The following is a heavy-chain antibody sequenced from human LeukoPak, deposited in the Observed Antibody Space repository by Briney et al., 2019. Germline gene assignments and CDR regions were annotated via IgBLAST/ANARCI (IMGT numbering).Heavy chain of an antibody. CDR2: IRYDGYDK. Sequence: GGSLRLSCAAAGFTFRSCGMYWVRQAPGKGLEWVALIRYDGYDKNYADSVKGRFTISRDNSNNTLYLQMNSLRPEDTAVYYCAKDPSYFGSGKYFDYWGQGTLVTVSS. J-gene: IGHJ4*02. CDR1: GFTFRSCG. CDR3: AKDPSYFGSGKYFDY. D-gene: IGHD3-10*01. V-gene: IGHV3-30*02.